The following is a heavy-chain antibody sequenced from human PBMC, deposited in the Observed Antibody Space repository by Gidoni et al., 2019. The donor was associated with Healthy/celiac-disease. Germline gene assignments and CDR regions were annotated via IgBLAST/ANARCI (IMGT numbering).Heavy chain of an antibody. V-gene: IGHV4-4*07. CDR3: ARQAYCGGDCYVLDY. J-gene: IGHJ4*02. D-gene: IGHD2-21*02. CDR1: GGPISSYY. CDR2: IYTSGST. Sequence: QVQLQESGPGLVKPSETLSLPCTVSGGPISSYYWSWIRQPAGKGLEWIGRIYTSGSTNYNPSLKSRVTMSVDTSKNQFSLKLSSVTAADTAVYYCARQAYCGGDCYVLDYWGQGTLVTVSS.